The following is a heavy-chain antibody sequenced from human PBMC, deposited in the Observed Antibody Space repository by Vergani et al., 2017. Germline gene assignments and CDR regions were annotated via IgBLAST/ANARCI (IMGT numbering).Heavy chain of an antibody. V-gene: IGHV4-59*01. CDR1: GGSISSYY. Sequence: QVQLQESGPGLVKPSETLSLTCTVSGGSISSYYWSWIRQPPGQGLEWIGYIYYSGSTNYNPSLKSRVTISVDTSKNQFSLKLSSVTAADTAVYYCARTLVGQQLEGGVDPWGQGTLVTVSS. D-gene: IGHD6-13*01. CDR2: IYYSGST. J-gene: IGHJ5*02. CDR3: ARTLVGQQLEGGVDP.